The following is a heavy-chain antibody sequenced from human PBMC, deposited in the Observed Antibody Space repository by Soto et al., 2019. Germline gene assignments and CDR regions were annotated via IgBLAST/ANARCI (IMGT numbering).Heavy chain of an antibody. D-gene: IGHD3-22*01. CDR1: GRSFSGYY. Sequence: SVTLSLTCAADGRSFSGYYWSWISQPPGKGLEWLGGINHGGSTNYNPSLRSRVTISLDTSKSQCSLKLSSVTAADTAVYYCAPRSGDSSGYQKLFWFDPWGQGTLVNVSS. V-gene: IGHV4-34*01. CDR3: APRSGDSSGYQKLFWFDP. CDR2: INHGGST. J-gene: IGHJ5*02.